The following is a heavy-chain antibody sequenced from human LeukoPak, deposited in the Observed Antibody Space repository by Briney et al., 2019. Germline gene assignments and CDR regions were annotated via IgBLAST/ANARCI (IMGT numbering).Heavy chain of an antibody. CDR3: AKDNSVGDIAWWFDP. D-gene: IGHD1-26*01. CDR1: GYTFTSYD. V-gene: IGHV1-8*01. Sequence: ASVKVSCKASGYTFTSYDINWVRQATGQGLEWMGWMDPNSGNTGYAQKFRGRITMTRDMSTSTGYMELRSLGFEDTAVYYCAKDNSVGDIAWWFDPWGQGTLVTVSS. J-gene: IGHJ5*02. CDR2: MDPNSGNT.